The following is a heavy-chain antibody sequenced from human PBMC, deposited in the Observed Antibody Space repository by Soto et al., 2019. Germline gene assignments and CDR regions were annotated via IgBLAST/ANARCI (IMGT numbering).Heavy chain of an antibody. CDR1: GGSFSGYY. V-gene: IGHV4-34*01. D-gene: IGHD6-13*01. CDR2: IKHRGST. J-gene: IGHJ4*02. Sequence: QVQLQQWGAGLLKPSETLSLTCAVYGGSFSGYYWSWIRQPPGKGLEWIGEIKHRGSTNYNPSLKSRVTISVDTSKNQFSLKPSSVPAADTAVYYCARLYGSRGPFDYWGQGTLVTVSS. CDR3: ARLYGSRGPFDY.